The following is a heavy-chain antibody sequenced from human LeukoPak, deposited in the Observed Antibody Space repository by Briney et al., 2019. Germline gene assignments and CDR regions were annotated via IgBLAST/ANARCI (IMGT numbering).Heavy chain of an antibody. CDR1: GFTFSSYE. Sequence: GGSLRLSCAASGFTFSSYEMNWVRQAPGKGLEWISYISSSGCNKYYADSVKGRFTISRDNAKNSLYLQMDSLRAEDTAVYYCARENYYGSGSYPFDYWGQGTLVIVSS. V-gene: IGHV3-48*03. CDR2: ISSSGCNK. D-gene: IGHD3-10*01. CDR3: ARENYYGSGSYPFDY. J-gene: IGHJ4*02.